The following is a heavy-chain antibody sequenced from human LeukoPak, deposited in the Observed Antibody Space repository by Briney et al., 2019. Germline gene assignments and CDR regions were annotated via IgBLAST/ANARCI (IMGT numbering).Heavy chain of an antibody. D-gene: IGHD2-2*01. CDR2: ISSSGSTI. Sequence: GGSLRLSCAVSGFTFDDYGMSWVRQAPGKGLEWVSYISSSGSTIYYADSVKGRFTISRDNAKNSLYLQMNSLRAEDTAVYYCAREDSLCSSTSCYGSYYMDVWGKGTTVTVSS. CDR3: AREDSLCSSTSCYGSYYMDV. V-gene: IGHV3-11*04. J-gene: IGHJ6*03. CDR1: GFTFDDYG.